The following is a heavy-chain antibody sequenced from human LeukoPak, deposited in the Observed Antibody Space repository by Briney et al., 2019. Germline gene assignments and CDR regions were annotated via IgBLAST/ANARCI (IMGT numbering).Heavy chain of an antibody. CDR3: ARAPFGETMVHTSFDY. J-gene: IGHJ4*02. Sequence: SETLSLTCTVSGGSISSSGYYWGWIRQPPGKVLEYIGSIYYSGSTYYNPSLKSRVTISVDTSKNQFSLKLSSVTAADTAVYYCARAPFGETMVHTSFDYWGQGTLVTVSS. V-gene: IGHV4-39*07. D-gene: IGHD3-10*01. CDR2: IYYSGST. CDR1: GGSISSSGYY.